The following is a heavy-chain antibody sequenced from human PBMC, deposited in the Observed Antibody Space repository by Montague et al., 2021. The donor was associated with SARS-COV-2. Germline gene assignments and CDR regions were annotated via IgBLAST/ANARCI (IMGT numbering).Heavy chain of an antibody. Sequence: SETLSLTCTVSGVSITDYYWSWIRQPPGKGLEWVGDVLYNKGTNFNPSLKSRVAISVDTAKNQFSLRLTPVTAADTAFYYCVRHQQYAGSNGPPDFWGQGTLVTVSS. D-gene: IGHD2-8*01. J-gene: IGHJ4*02. CDR1: GVSITDYY. CDR3: VRHQQYAGSNGPPDF. CDR2: VLYNKGT. V-gene: IGHV4-59*08.